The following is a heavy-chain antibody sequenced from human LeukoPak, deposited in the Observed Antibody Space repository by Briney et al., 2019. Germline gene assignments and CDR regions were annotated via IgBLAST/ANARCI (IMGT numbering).Heavy chain of an antibody. D-gene: IGHD3-10*01. CDR3: AKEHHYYFDY. J-gene: IGHJ4*02. CDR1: GFTFSSYS. V-gene: IGHV3-48*02. Sequence: GGSLRLSCAASGFTFSSYSMNWVRQAPGRGLGWVSCISSSSSTIYYADSVKGRFTISRDNAKNSLYLQMNSLRDEDTAVYYCAKEHHYYFDYWGQGTLVTVSS. CDR2: ISSSSSTI.